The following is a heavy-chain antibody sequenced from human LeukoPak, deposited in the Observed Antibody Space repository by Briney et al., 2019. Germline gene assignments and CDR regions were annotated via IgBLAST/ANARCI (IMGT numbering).Heavy chain of an antibody. J-gene: IGHJ4*02. CDR3: AREVLRFGELLPLDY. Sequence: GGSLRLSCAASGFTFSSYWMSWVSQAPGKGLEWVANIKQDGSEKDYVDSVKGRFTISRDNAKNSLYLQMNSLRAEDTAVYYCAREVLRFGELLPLDYWGQGTLVTVSS. CDR1: GFTFSSYW. V-gene: IGHV3-7*01. D-gene: IGHD3-10*01. CDR2: IKQDGSEK.